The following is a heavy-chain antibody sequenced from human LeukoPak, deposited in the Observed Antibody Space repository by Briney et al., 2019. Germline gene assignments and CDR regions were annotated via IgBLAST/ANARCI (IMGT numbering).Heavy chain of an antibody. CDR1: GYTFTIYG. Sequence: ASVRVSCKASGYTFTIYGISWVRQAPGQGLEWMGWITAYNGNTNYAQKFRGRVTMTTDTSTSTAYMELRSLRSDDRAVYYFAGDRGGSSTSCYIPTNWYFDLWGRGTLVTVSS. CDR3: AGDRGGSSTSCYIPTNWYFDL. J-gene: IGHJ2*01. CDR2: ITAYNGNT. D-gene: IGHD2-2*02. V-gene: IGHV1-18*01.